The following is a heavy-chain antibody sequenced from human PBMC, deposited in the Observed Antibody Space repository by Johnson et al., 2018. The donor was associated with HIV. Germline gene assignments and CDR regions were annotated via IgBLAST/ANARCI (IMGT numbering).Heavy chain of an antibody. J-gene: IGHJ3*01. CDR2: ISYDGSNK. CDR1: GFTFSSYA. V-gene: IGHV3-30*04. CDR3: ARAIVGATYEAFDV. D-gene: IGHD1-26*01. Sequence: VQLLESGGGVVQPGRSLRLSCAASGFTFSSYAMHWVRQAPGKGLEWVAVISYDGSNKYYADSVKGRFTISRDNSKNTLDLQLNSLRAEDTAVYHCARAIVGATYEAFDVWGQGTMVTVSS.